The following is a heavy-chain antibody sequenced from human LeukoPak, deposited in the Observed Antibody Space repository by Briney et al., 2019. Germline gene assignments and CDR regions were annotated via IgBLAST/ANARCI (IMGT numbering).Heavy chain of an antibody. J-gene: IGHJ3*02. V-gene: IGHV3-13*01. CDR2: IGIGDDT. CDR1: GFTFRSYD. CDR3: VRGGIRVSGIDAFDI. D-gene: IGHD5/OR15-5a*01. Sequence: GGSLRLSCAASGFTFRSYDMHWARQTPGRGLEWLSAIGIGDDTHYPDSVKGRFTISRENAKNSLYLQMNSLRDGDTAVYCCVRGGIRVSGIDAFDIWGQGTMVTVSS.